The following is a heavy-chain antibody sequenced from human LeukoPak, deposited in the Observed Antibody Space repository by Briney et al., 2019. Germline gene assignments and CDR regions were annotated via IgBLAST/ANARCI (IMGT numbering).Heavy chain of an antibody. CDR3: ARDGYSGYDRSHHYYYYYGMDV. J-gene: IGHJ6*02. Sequence: ASVKVSCKASGGTFSSYAISWVRQAPGQGLEWMGWINTNTGNPTYAQGFTGRFVFSLDTSVSTAYLQISSLKAEDTAVYYCARDGYSGYDRSHHYYYYYGMDVRGQGTTVTVSS. CDR2: INTNTGNP. CDR1: GGTFSSYA. V-gene: IGHV7-4-1*02. D-gene: IGHD5-12*01.